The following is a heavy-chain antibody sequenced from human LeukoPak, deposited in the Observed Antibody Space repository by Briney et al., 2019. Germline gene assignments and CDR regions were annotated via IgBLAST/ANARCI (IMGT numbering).Heavy chain of an antibody. CDR1: GLTFISYG. D-gene: IGHD5-18*01. CDR3: AKDRSGYSYGGYYFDY. V-gene: IGHV3-33*06. CDR2: IWYDGSNK. J-gene: IGHJ4*02. Sequence: PGRSLRLSFAASGLTFISYGMHGVRQAPGKGVEWVAVIWYDGSNKYYADSVQGRFPISRDNSKNTLYLQMNSLRAEDTAVYYCAKDRSGYSYGGYYFDYWGQGTLVNVSS.